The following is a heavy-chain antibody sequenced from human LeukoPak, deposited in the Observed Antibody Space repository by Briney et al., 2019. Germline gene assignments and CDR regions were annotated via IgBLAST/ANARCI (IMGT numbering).Heavy chain of an antibody. CDR3: ARDVRWLRFLFEY. Sequence: PGRSLRLSCAASGFTFSSYSMNWVRQAPGKGLEWVSYISGTSTTIYYADSVKGRFTISRDNAKNSLYLQMNSLRNDDTAVYYCARDVRWLRFLFEYWGQGTLVTVSS. D-gene: IGHD5-12*01. CDR1: GFTFSSYS. V-gene: IGHV3-48*02. J-gene: IGHJ4*02. CDR2: ISGTSTTI.